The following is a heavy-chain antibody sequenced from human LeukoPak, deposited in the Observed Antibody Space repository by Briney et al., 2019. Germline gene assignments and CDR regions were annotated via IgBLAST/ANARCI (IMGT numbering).Heavy chain of an antibody. CDR2: MYYSEST. CDR3: ARGVAGYGPYDY. V-gene: IGHV4-59*01. Sequence: SETLSLTCTVSGXSISSYYWSWIRQPPGKGLEWIGYMYYSESTNYNPSLKSRVTISLDTPKNQFSLRLNSVTAADTAVYYCARGVAGYGPYDYWGQGTLVTVSS. CDR1: GXSISSYY. J-gene: IGHJ4*02. D-gene: IGHD5-12*01.